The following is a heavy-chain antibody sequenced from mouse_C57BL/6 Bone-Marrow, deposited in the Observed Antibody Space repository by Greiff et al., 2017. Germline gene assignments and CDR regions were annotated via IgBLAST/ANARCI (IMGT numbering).Heavy chain of an antibody. V-gene: IGHV1-39*01. CDR3: EREGGGYSPFDY. J-gene: IGHJ2*01. D-gene: IGHD2-12*01. Sequence: VQLQQSGPELVKPGASVKISCKASGYSFTDYNMNWVKQSNGKSLEWIGVLNPNYGTTSYNQKFKGKATLTVDQSSRTAYMQLNSLTSEDAAGYFCEREGGGYSPFDYWGQGTTRTVSS. CDR1: GYSFTDYN. CDR2: LNPNYGTT.